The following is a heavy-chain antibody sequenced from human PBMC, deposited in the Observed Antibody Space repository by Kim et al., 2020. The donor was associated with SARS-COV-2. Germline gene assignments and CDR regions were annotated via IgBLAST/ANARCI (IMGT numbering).Heavy chain of an antibody. V-gene: IGHV3-30*02. J-gene: IGHJ4*02. D-gene: IGHD3-22*01. Sequence: DSVKGRFTISRDNSKNTLYLQMNSLGAEDTAVYYCAKDIGGIVVVTGVDYWGQGTLVTVSS. CDR3: AKDIGGIVVVTGVDY.